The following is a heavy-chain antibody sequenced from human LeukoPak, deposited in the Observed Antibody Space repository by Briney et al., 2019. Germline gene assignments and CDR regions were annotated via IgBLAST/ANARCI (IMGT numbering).Heavy chain of an antibody. CDR3: AREYDSRARFDS. Sequence: PGGSLRVSCAGSGSTFTRHTMIWVRLAPGKGLEWISYISSGSDTIYYADSVKGRFTVSRDNAKTSLYLQMNSLRVEDTAVYFCAREYDSRARFDSWGQGALVTVSS. CDR2: ISSGSDTI. CDR1: GSTFTRHT. D-gene: IGHD6-13*01. V-gene: IGHV3-48*01. J-gene: IGHJ4*02.